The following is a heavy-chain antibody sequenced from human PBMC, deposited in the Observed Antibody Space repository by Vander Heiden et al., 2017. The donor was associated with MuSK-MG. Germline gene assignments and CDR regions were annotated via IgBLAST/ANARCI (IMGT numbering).Heavy chain of an antibody. J-gene: IGHJ3*02. V-gene: IGHV3-33*01. CDR2: IWSDGVHK. Sequence: QVQLVASGGGVVQPGRSLRLSCAASGFPFSTYGMHWVRQAPGKGLEWVAVIWSDGVHKYYADSVKGRFAISRDNSKNTLDVQISSVRVEDTAVYYCARERGPFDAFDIWGQGTMVTVSS. CDR1: GFPFSTYG. CDR3: ARERGPFDAFDI.